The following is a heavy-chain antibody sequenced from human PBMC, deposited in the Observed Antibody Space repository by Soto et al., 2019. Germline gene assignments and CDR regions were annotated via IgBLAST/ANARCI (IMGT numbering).Heavy chain of an antibody. D-gene: IGHD6-19*01. V-gene: IGHV4-59*01. Sequence: ADWNSAYRLNRIRQPPGKELEWIGYIYYMWRTNYNSSLKSRVTVSIDTSNNQFSLKLSSVTAADTAVYYCARGDIAVACTAYYYYGTDVSEQ. CDR1: ADWNSAYR. CDR2: IYYMWRT. J-gene: IGHJ6*01. CDR3: ARGDIAVACTAYYYYGTDV.